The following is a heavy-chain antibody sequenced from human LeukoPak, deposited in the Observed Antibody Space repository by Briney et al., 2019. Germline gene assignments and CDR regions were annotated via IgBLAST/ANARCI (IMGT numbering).Heavy chain of an antibody. CDR3: ARDIHSVAFDI. J-gene: IGHJ3*02. CDR2: ISSSSSYI. CDR1: GFTFSSYS. V-gene: IGHV3-21*01. Sequence: GGSLRLSCAASGFTFSSYSMNWVRQAPGKGLEWVSSISSSSSYIYYADSVKGRFTISRDNAKNSLYLQMNSLRAEDTAVYYCARDIHSVAFDIWGQGTMATVSS.